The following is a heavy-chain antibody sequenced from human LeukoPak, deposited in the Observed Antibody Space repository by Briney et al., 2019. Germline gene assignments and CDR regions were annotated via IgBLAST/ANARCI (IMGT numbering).Heavy chain of an antibody. V-gene: IGHV4-59*01. CDR1: GGSISSYY. D-gene: IGHD4-11*01. CDR2: IYYSGST. CDR3: ARDGPHSNSLDY. J-gene: IGHJ4*02. Sequence: SETLSLTCTVSGGSISSYYWSWIRQPPGKGLEWIGYIYYSGSTNYNPSLKSRVTISVDTSKNQFSLKLSSVTAADTAVYYCARDGPHSNSLDYWGQGTLVTVSS.